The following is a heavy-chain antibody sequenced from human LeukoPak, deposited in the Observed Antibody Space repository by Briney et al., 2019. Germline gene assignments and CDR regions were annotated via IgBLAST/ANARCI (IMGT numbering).Heavy chain of an antibody. V-gene: IGHV3-74*01. CDR1: GFTFRNYW. J-gene: IGHJ4*02. D-gene: IGHD3-9*01. CDR3: ARVGYDILTGYYHYFDY. CDR2: INGDGSSI. Sequence: PGGSLRLSCATSGFTFRNYWMHWVRQAPGKGLVWVSRINGDGSSITYADSVKGRFTISRDNAKNSLYLQMNSLRAEDTAVYYCARVGYDILTGYYHYFDYWGQGTLVTVSS.